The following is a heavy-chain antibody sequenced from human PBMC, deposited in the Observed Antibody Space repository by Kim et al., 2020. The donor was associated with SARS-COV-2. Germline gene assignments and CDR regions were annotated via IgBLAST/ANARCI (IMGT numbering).Heavy chain of an antibody. Sequence: NPSLKSRVTISVDTSKNQFSLKLSSVTAADTAVYYCARRAYSSSWYSNDYWGQGTLVTVSS. J-gene: IGHJ4*02. V-gene: IGHV4-39*01. D-gene: IGHD6-13*01. CDR3: ARRAYSSSWYSNDY.